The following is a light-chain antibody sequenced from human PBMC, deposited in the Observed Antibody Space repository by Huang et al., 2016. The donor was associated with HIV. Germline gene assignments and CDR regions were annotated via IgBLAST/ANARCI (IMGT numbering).Light chain of an antibody. CDR3: QQSYMTPRVT. CDR2: GAS. V-gene: IGKV1-39*01. Sequence: DIQMTQSPSSLSASVGDRVTITCRANQTISNSLNWYQQKPGKAPKLLIYGASNLQSGVPSRFSGDVSGTNFTLTITSLQPEDFATYYCQQSYMTPRVTFGPGTKVDIK. CDR1: QTISNS. J-gene: IGKJ3*01.